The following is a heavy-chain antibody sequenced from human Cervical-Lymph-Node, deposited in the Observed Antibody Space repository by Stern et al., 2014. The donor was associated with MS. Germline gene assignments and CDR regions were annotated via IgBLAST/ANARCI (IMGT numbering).Heavy chain of an antibody. V-gene: IGHV4-59*01. Sequence: VQLVESGPGLVKPSETLSLTCTVSGGSISSYYLRWIRQPPGKGLEWIGNIHNSGSTNYNPSLKSRVTISVDTSKNQFSLKLSSVTAADTAVYFCARGYSSSWYWFDSWGQGTQVTVSS. J-gene: IGHJ5*01. D-gene: IGHD6-13*01. CDR3: ARGYSSSWYWFDS. CDR2: IHNSGST. CDR1: GGSISSYY.